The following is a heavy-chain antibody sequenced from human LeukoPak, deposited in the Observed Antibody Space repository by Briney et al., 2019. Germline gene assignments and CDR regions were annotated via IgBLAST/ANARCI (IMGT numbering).Heavy chain of an antibody. D-gene: IGHD3-3*01. CDR1: GGSISSYY. CDR2: IYYSGST. CDR3: ARVAGYDFWSGYYEH. Sequence: SETLSLTCTVSGGSISSYYWSWIRQPPGKGLEWIGYIYYSGSTNYNPSLKGRVTISVDTSKNQFSLKLSSVTAADTAVYYCARVAGYDFWSGYYEHWGQGTLVTVSS. J-gene: IGHJ1*01. V-gene: IGHV4-59*01.